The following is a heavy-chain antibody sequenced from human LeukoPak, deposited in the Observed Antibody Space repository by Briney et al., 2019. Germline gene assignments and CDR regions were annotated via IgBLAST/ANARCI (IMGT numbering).Heavy chain of an antibody. CDR1: GFTFSSYA. Sequence: PGRSLRLSCAASGFTFSSYAMHWVRQAPGKGLEWVAVISYDGSNKNYADSVKGRFTISRDNSKNTLYLQMNSLRAEDTAVYYCAREAGGYSPPLSYGMDVWGQGTTVTVSS. D-gene: IGHD5-18*01. CDR3: AREAGGYSPPLSYGMDV. CDR2: ISYDGSNK. V-gene: IGHV3-30-3*01. J-gene: IGHJ6*02.